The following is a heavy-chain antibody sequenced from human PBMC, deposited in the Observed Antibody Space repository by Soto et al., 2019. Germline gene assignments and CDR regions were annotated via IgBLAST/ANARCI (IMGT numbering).Heavy chain of an antibody. CDR2: IIPIFGTA. CDR3: ARDQSGSYGGDYYYGMDV. J-gene: IGHJ6*02. V-gene: IGHV1-69*01. D-gene: IGHD1-26*01. Sequence: QVQLVQSGAEVKKPGSSVKVSCKASGGTFSSYAISWVRQAPGQRLEWMGGIIPIFGTANYAQKFQGRVTITADESTSTAYMELSSLRSEDTAVYYCARDQSGSYGGDYYYGMDVWGQGTTVTVSS. CDR1: GGTFSSYA.